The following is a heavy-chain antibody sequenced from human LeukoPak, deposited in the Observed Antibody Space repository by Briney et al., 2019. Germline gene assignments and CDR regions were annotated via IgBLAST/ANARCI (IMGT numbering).Heavy chain of an antibody. CDR2: IYHSGST. V-gene: IGHV4-4*02. CDR3: ARVPDYYGSRLSWAFDI. D-gene: IGHD3-10*01. J-gene: IGHJ3*02. Sequence: PSETLSLTCAVSGGSISSSNWWSWVRQPPGKGLEWIGEIYHSGSTNYNPSLKSRVTISVDKSKNQFSLKLSSVTAADTAVYYCARVPDYYGSRLSWAFDIWGQGTMVTVSS. CDR1: GGSISSSNW.